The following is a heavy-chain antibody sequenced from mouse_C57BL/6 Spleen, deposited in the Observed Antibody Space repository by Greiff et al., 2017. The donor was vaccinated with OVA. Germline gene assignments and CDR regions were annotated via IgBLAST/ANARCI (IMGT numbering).Heavy chain of an antibody. CDR1: GFTFSSYA. D-gene: IGHD2-2*01. J-gene: IGHJ4*01. V-gene: IGHV5-4*01. CDR2: ISDGGSYT. CDR3: ARDSPYGYDLYYEAMDY. Sequence: GFTFSSYAMSWVRQTPEKRLEWVATISDGGSYTYYPDNVKGRFTISRDNAKNNLYLQMSHLKSEDTAMYYCARDSPYGYDLYYEAMDYWGQGTSVTVSS.